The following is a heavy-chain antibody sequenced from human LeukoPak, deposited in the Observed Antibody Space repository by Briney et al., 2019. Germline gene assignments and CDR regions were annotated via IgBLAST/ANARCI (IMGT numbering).Heavy chain of an antibody. J-gene: IGHJ4*02. V-gene: IGHV5-51*01. Sequence: GESLKISCKVSGYTFSTYWIGWVRQMPGKGLEWMGIIYPGDSDTRYSPSFQGQVTISADKSISTAYLQWSSLKASDTAMYYCARSSPSAYCGGDCYSSFDYWGQGTLVTVSS. CDR2: IYPGDSDT. CDR1: GYTFSTYW. D-gene: IGHD2-21*02. CDR3: ARSSPSAYCGGDCYSSFDY.